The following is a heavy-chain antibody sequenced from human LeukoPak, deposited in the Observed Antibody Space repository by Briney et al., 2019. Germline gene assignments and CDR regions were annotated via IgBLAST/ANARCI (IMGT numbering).Heavy chain of an antibody. V-gene: IGHV4-61*01. Sequence: SETLSLTCTVSGGSISSSNYYWGWIRQPPGKGLEWIGYIYYSGTTNYNPSLKSRVTISLDTPKNRFSLKVNSVTAADTAVYYCARDGRTYGLDVWGLGATVTVSS. CDR2: IYYSGTT. J-gene: IGHJ6*02. CDR3: ARDGRTYGLDV. CDR1: GGSISSSNYY.